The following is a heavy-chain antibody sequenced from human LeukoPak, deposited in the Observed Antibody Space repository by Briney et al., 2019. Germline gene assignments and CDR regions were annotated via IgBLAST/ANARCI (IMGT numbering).Heavy chain of an antibody. V-gene: IGHV1-8*03. D-gene: IGHD6-6*01. CDR2: MKPNSGNT. CDR3: AREEYSSSSWDY. Sequence: GASVKVSCKASGYTFTSYDINWVRQATGQGLEWMGWMKPNSGNTGYAQKFQGRVTITRNTSISTAYMELSSLRSEDTAVYYCAREEYSSSSWDYWGQGTLVTVSS. CDR1: GYTFTSYD. J-gene: IGHJ4*02.